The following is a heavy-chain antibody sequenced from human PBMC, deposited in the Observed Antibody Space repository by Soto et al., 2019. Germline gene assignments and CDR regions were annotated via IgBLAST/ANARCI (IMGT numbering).Heavy chain of an antibody. Sequence: GGSLRLSCAASGFTFSSYGMHWVRQAPGKGLEWVAVISYDGSNKYYADSVKGRFTISRDNSKNTLYLQMNSLRAEDTAVYYCANGERLGELSLRPPGPLDAFDIWGQGTMVTVSS. V-gene: IGHV3-30*18. D-gene: IGHD3-16*02. J-gene: IGHJ3*02. CDR2: ISYDGSNK. CDR3: ANGERLGELSLRPPGPLDAFDI. CDR1: GFTFSSYG.